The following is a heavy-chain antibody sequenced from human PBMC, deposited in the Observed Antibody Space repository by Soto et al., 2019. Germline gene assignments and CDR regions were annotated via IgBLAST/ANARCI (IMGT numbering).Heavy chain of an antibody. V-gene: IGHV1-3*01. D-gene: IGHD6-19*01. Sequence: ASVRVSCKASGYTFTGYAMHWVRQAPGQRLEWMGWINAGNGNTKYSQKFQGRVTITRDTSASTAYMELSSLRSEDTAVYYCARAVAVAADFDYWGQGTLVTVSS. CDR1: GYTFTGYA. CDR3: ARAVAVAADFDY. J-gene: IGHJ4*02. CDR2: INAGNGNT.